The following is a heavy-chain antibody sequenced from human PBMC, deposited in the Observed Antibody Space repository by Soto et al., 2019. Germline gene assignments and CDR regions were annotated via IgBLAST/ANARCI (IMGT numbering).Heavy chain of an antibody. D-gene: IGHD3-10*01. Sequence: QLQLQESGPGLVKPSETLSLTCTVSGGSISSSSYYWGWIRQPPGKGLEWIGSIYYSGSTYYNPSLKSRVTISVDTYKNQFSLKLSSVTAADTAVYYCASHGWTYYFDYWGQGTLVTVSS. CDR3: ASHGWTYYFDY. CDR1: GGSISSSSYY. V-gene: IGHV4-39*01. CDR2: IYYSGST. J-gene: IGHJ4*02.